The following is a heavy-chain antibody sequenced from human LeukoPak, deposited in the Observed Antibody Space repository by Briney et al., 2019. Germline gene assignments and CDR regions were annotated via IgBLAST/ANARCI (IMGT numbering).Heavy chain of an antibody. CDR1: GFTFSSYG. Sequence: GGSLRLSCAASGFTFSSYGIHWVRQAPGKGLEWVAFIRYDGSNKYYADSVKGRFTISRDNSKNTLYLQMNSLRAEDTAVYYCAKLPDSSGYYSLDYWGQGTLVTVSS. D-gene: IGHD3-22*01. CDR2: IRYDGSNK. J-gene: IGHJ4*02. V-gene: IGHV3-30*02. CDR3: AKLPDSSGYYSLDY.